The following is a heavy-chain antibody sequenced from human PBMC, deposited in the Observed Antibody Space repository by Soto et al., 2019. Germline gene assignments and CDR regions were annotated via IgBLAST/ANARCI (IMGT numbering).Heavy chain of an antibody. J-gene: IGHJ5*02. CDR3: ARDVVVPAAAWFDP. CDR1: GGSVSSGSYY. D-gene: IGHD2-2*01. CDR2: IYYSGST. V-gene: IGHV4-61*01. Sequence: PSETLSLTCTVSGGSVSSGSYYWSWIRQPPGKGLEWIGYIYYSGSTNYNPSLKSRVTISVDTSKNQFSLKLSSVTAADTAVYYCARDVVVPAAAWFDPWGQGTLVTVSS.